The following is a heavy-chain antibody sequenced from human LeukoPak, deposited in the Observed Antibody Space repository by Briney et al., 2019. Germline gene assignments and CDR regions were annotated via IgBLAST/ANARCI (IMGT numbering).Heavy chain of an antibody. CDR3: ARDHGGGADRSGPWPGY. Sequence: ASVKVSCKASGYTFTSYGISWVRQAPGQGLECLGWISAYNGNTNYAQKLQGRVTMTTDISTSTAYMELRSLRSDDTAVYYCARDHGGGADRSGPWPGYWGQGTLVTVSS. J-gene: IGHJ4*02. CDR2: ISAYNGNT. V-gene: IGHV1-18*01. D-gene: IGHD3-22*01. CDR1: GYTFTSYG.